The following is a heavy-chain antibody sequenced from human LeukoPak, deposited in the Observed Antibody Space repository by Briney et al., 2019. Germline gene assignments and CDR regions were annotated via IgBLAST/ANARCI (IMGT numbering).Heavy chain of an antibody. Sequence: AASVTVSCKASGYSFTSYGISWVRQAPGQGLEWMGWNSAYNGNTNYAQKLQGRVTMTTDTSTSTAYMELRSLRSDDTAVYYCARREVDSFYYMDVWGKGTTVTVSS. CDR1: GYSFTSYG. D-gene: IGHD2-2*01. CDR3: ARREVDSFYYMDV. CDR2: NSAYNGNT. V-gene: IGHV1-18*01. J-gene: IGHJ6*03.